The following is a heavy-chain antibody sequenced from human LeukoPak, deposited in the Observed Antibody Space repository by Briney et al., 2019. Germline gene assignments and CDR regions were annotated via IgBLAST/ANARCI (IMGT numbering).Heavy chain of an antibody. Sequence: GRSLRLSCAASGFTFSSYAMHWVRQAPGKGLEWVAVISYDGSNKYYADSVKGRFTISRDNSKNTLYLQMNSLRAEDTAVYYCARATKGATFQYGMDVWGQGTTVTVSS. CDR1: GFTFSSYA. CDR3: ARATKGATFQYGMDV. J-gene: IGHJ6*02. V-gene: IGHV3-30*04. D-gene: IGHD1-26*01. CDR2: ISYDGSNK.